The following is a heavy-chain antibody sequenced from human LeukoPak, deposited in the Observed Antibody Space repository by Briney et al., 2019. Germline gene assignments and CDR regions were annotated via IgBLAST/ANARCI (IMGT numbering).Heavy chain of an antibody. D-gene: IGHD3-16*01. CDR3: ARALFLGDWFDP. V-gene: IGHV3-20*04. CDR2: INWNGGST. J-gene: IGHJ5*02. CDR1: GFTFDDYG. Sequence: GSLRLSCAASGFTFDDYGMSWVRQAPGKGLEWVSGINWNGGSTGYADSVKGRFTISRDNAKSTLYLQMNSLRAEDTAVYYCARALFLGDWFDPWGQGTLVTVSS.